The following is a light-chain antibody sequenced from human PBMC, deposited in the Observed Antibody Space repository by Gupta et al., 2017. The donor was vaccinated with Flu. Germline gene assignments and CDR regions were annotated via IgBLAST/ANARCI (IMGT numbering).Light chain of an antibody. Sequence: QSVLAQPPSASGTPGQRVTISCSGSSSNIGRYTVNWYQQVPGTAPKILIYGKHQRPSGVAVRFSGSKSRTSAALAISGIQSEDEADYYCAAWDDSLNGHYVFGTGTEVTVL. J-gene: IGLJ1*01. CDR2: GKH. CDR3: AAWDDSLNGHYV. V-gene: IGLV1-44*01. CDR1: SSNIGRYT.